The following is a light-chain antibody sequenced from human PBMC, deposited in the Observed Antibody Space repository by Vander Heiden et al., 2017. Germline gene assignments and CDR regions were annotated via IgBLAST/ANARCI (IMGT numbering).Light chain of an antibody. V-gene: IGKV3-15*01. CDR2: AAS. J-gene: IGKJ1*01. CDR1: QSVSTN. Sequence: DIVMTQSPATLSVSPGERATLSCRASQSVSTNLAWYQQKPGQGPRLLIFAASTRAPGVPDRISGSGSGTEFALTISSLQSEDFAVYFCQQYKNWPPWTFGQRTKVEIK. CDR3: QQYKNWPPWT.